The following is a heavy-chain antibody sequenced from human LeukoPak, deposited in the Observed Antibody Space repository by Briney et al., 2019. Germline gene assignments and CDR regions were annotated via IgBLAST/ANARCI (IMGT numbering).Heavy chain of an antibody. D-gene: IGHD3-22*01. J-gene: IGHJ3*02. CDR1: GGSISSYY. Sequence: SETLSLTCTVSGGSISSYYCSWVRQPPGKGLEWVGCIYYSGSTNYNPSLKSRATISVDTSKNQFPLKLSSVTAADTAVYYCARGAVGPYDSSGYYLDDAFDIWGQGTMVTVSS. CDR2: IYYSGST. CDR3: ARGAVGPYDSSGYYLDDAFDI. V-gene: IGHV4-59*01.